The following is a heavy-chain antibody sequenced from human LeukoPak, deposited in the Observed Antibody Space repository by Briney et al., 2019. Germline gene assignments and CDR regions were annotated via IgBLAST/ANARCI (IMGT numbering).Heavy chain of an antibody. D-gene: IGHD3-3*01. CDR3: ATELGWSGSVVWFDP. J-gene: IGHJ5*02. V-gene: IGHV1-24*01. CDR2: FDPEDGET. CDR1: GYTLTELS. Sequence: GASVKVSCKVSGYTLTELSMHWVRQAPGKGLEWIGGFDPEDGETIYAQKFQGRVTMTEDTSTDTAYMELSSLRSEDTAVYYCATELGWSGSVVWFDPWGQGTLVTVSS.